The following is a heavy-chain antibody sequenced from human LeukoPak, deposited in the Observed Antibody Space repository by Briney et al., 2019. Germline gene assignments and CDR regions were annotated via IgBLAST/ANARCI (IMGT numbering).Heavy chain of an antibody. CDR3: ASDFSTSWYHSSYYYGMDV. Sequence: GGSLRLSCAASGFTFSSYEMNWVRQAPGKGLEWVSYISSSGSTIYYADSVKGRFTISRDNAKNSLYLQMNSLRAEDTAVYYCASDFSTSWYHSSYYYGMDVWGQGTTVTVSS. CDR1: GFTFSSYE. D-gene: IGHD6-13*01. J-gene: IGHJ6*02. CDR2: ISSSGSTI. V-gene: IGHV3-48*03.